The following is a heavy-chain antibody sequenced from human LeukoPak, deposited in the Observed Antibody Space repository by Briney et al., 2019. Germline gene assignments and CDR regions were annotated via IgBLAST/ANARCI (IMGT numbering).Heavy chain of an antibody. CDR3: ARDVSAGGTNWFDP. V-gene: IGHV1-2*02. CDR2: INPNSGDT. J-gene: IGHJ5*02. Sequence: EASVKVSCKASGYTFTGYYMHWVRQAPGQGLEWMGWINPNSGDTKYAQKFQGRVTMTRDTSISTAYMEMSRLRSDDTAVYYCARDVSAGGTNWFDPWGQGTLVTVSS. CDR1: GYTFTGYY. D-gene: IGHD3-16*01.